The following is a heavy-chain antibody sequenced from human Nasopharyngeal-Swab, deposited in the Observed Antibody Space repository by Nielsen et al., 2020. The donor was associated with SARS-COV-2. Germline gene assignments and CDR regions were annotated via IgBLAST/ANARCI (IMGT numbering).Heavy chain of an antibody. Sequence: GESLKISCAASGFTFTNAWMSWVRQAPGKGLEWVARIKSKTRGETTDYAAPVKGRFTISRDDSKNTLYLQMNSLKTEDTAVYYCTARVVTTNQYWGQGALVTVSS. CDR2: IKSKTRGETT. J-gene: IGHJ4*02. CDR1: GFTFTNAW. D-gene: IGHD2-21*02. V-gene: IGHV3-15*01. CDR3: TARVVTTNQY.